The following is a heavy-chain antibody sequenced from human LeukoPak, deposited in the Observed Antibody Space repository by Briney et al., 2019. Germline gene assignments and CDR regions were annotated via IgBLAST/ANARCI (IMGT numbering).Heavy chain of an antibody. V-gene: IGHV4-39*07. J-gene: IGHJ6*03. CDR2: IYYTGST. Sequence: PSETLSLTCTVSGGSISSSSYYWGWIRQPPGKGLESIGNIYYTGSTYYNPSLKSRVIVSSDTSKNQFSLKLSSVTAADTAVYYCARTVDSSGWYPYYYYMDVWGKGTTVTVSS. CDR1: GGSISSSSYY. D-gene: IGHD6-19*01. CDR3: ARTVDSSGWYPYYYYMDV.